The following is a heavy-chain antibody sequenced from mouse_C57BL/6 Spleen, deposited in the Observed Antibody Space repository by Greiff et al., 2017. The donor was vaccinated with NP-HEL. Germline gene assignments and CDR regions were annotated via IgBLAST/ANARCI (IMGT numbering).Heavy chain of an antibody. CDR2: IDPSDSET. D-gene: IGHD2-4*01. Sequence: QVQLQQPGAELVRPGSSVKLSCKASGYTFTSYWMHWVKQRPIQGLEWIGNIDPSDSETHYNQKFKDKATLTVDKSSSTAYMQLSSLTSEGSAVYYCARLIRDHFDYWGQGTTLTVSS. J-gene: IGHJ2*01. CDR1: GYTFTSYW. V-gene: IGHV1-52*01. CDR3: ARLIRDHFDY.